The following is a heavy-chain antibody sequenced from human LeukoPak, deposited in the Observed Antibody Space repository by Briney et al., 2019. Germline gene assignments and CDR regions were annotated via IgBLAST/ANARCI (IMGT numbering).Heavy chain of an antibody. CDR3: ARDNSLQPDAFDI. V-gene: IGHV1-69*04. CDR1: GGTFSSYA. Sequence: ASVTVSCKASGGTFSSYAISWVRQAPGQGLEWMGRIIPILGIANYAQKFQGRVTITADKSTSTAYMELSSLRSEDTAVYYCARDNSLQPDAFDIWGQGTMVTVSS. CDR2: IIPILGIA. J-gene: IGHJ3*02. D-gene: IGHD4-11*01.